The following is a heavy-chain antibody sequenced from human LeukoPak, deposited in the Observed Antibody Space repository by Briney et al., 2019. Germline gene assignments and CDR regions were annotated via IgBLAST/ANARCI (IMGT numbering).Heavy chain of an antibody. D-gene: IGHD3-3*01. CDR3: AIEDRRTLGTFLGSDDY. Sequence: PSETLSLTCTVSGGSISSYYWSWIRQPAGKGLEWIGRIYTSGSTNYNPSLKSRVSMSVATSKNQFSLKLSSVTAADTAVYYCAIEDRRTLGTFLGSDDYWGQGTLVTVSS. J-gene: IGHJ4*02. CDR2: IYTSGST. V-gene: IGHV4-4*07. CDR1: GGSISSYY.